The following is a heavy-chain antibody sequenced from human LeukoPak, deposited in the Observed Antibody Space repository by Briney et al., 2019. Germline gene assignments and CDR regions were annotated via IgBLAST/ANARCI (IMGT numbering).Heavy chain of an antibody. CDR3: AKAVST. CDR1: GGSISSSSYY. J-gene: IGHJ5*02. CDR2: ISGSGGST. Sequence: ETLSLTCTVSGGSISSSSYYWSWIRQPPGKGLEWVSAISGSGGSTYYADSVKGRFTISRDNSKNTLYLQMNSLRAEDTAVYYCAKAVSTWGQGTLVTVSS. V-gene: IGHV3-23*01.